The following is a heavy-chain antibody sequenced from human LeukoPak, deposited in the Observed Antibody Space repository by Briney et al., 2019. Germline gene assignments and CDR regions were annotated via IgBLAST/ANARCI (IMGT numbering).Heavy chain of an antibody. V-gene: IGHV4-39*07. J-gene: IGHJ4*02. CDR2: IYYSGST. CDR1: GGSISSSSYY. CDR3: ARVGGSYSGGRIFDY. Sequence: SETLSLTCTVSGGSISSSSYYWGWIRQPPGKGLEWIGSIYYSGSTYYNPSLKSRVTISVDTSKNQFSLKLNSVTAADTAVYYCARVGGSYSGGRIFDYWGQGTLVTVSS. D-gene: IGHD1-26*01.